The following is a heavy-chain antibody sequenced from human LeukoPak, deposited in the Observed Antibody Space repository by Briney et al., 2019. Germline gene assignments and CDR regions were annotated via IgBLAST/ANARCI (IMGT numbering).Heavy chain of an antibody. V-gene: IGHV4-61*02. CDR2: IHSSGTS. D-gene: IGHD3-16*01. Sequence: PSQTLSLTCRVSDDSIDSVSYSWHWIRQAAGKGLEWIGRIHSSGTSNSNPSLKSRVTMSVDTSKKEFSLKVDSVTAADTATYFCARDGGLAITGHAALHIWSPGTTVIVSS. J-gene: IGHJ3*02. CDR3: ARDGGLAITGHAALHI. CDR1: DDSIDSVSYS.